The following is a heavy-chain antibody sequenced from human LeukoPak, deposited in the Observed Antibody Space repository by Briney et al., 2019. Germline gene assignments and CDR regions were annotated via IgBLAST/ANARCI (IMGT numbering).Heavy chain of an antibody. CDR2: IGSAGDT. J-gene: IGHJ4*02. CDR1: GFTFSSYD. V-gene: IGHV3-13*01. Sequence: GGSLRLSCAASGFTFSSYDMHWVRLVTGRGLEWVSHIGSAGDTHYRDSVKGRFTISRENAKNSLYLQINILRAEDTAVYYCARERGPVASAGRAFDYWGQGTLVTVSS. D-gene: IGHD2-21*01. CDR3: ARERGPVASAGRAFDY.